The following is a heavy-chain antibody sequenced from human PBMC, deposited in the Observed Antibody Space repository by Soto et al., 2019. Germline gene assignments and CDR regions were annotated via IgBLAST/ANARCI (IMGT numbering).Heavy chain of an antibody. CDR1: RYIFTNYA. V-gene: IGHV1-3*04. D-gene: IGHD1-26*01. CDR2: VDTGNGNT. J-gene: IGHJ4*01. Sequence: ASVKVSCKASRYIFTNYAIHWVRQAPGHSLEWLGWVDTGNGNTGYSQTFQGRVTMTRDTFAKTAVMEVNNLRSEDTSVYYCARDAKWDPRGVEAEQDDYFDHWG. CDR3: ARDAKWDPRGVEAEQDDYFDH.